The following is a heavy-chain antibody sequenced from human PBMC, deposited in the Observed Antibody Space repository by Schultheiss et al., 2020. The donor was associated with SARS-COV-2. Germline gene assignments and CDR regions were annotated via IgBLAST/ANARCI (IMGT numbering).Heavy chain of an antibody. CDR3: ATSRRVLLWFGELRYGMDV. D-gene: IGHD3-10*01. Sequence: SQTLSLTCAVYGGSFSGYYWSWIRQPPGKGLEWIGEIYHSGSTNYNPSLKSRVTISVDTSKNQFSLKLSSVTAADTAVYYCATSRRVLLWFGELRYGMDVWGQGTTVTVSS. CDR2: IYHSGST. J-gene: IGHJ6*02. CDR1: GGSFSGYY. V-gene: IGHV4-34*01.